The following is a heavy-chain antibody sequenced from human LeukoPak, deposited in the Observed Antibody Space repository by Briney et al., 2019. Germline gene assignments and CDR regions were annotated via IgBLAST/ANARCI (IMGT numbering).Heavy chain of an antibody. Sequence: GGSLRLSCAASGFTFSSYSMNWVRQAPGKGLEWVSYISSSGSTIYYADSVKGRFTISRDNAKNSLYLQMNSLRADDTAVYYCARGLWTFDYWGQGTLVTVSS. D-gene: IGHD3-16*01. CDR2: ISSSGSTI. J-gene: IGHJ4*02. V-gene: IGHV3-48*04. CDR1: GFTFSSYS. CDR3: ARGLWTFDY.